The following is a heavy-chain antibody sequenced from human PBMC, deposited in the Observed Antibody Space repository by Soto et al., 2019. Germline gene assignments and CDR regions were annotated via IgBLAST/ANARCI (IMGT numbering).Heavy chain of an antibody. Sequence: XGSLLLSCTSSTVTINVHGIQGVRQAPGKGLEWVAFISNDGRAQYYADSVKGRFTISRDYSKNTVDLQMNSLRNEETAVYYCARDIWSGDYKWFDSWGPGTLVTVSS. CDR2: ISNDGRAQ. CDR1: TVTINVHG. J-gene: IGHJ5*01. V-gene: IGHV3-30*03. CDR3: ARDIWSGDYKWFDS. D-gene: IGHD3-3*01.